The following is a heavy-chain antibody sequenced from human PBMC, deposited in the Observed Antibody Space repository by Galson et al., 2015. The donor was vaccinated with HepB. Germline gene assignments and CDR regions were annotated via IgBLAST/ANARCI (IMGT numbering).Heavy chain of an antibody. V-gene: IGHV3-23*01. D-gene: IGHD1-26*01. Sequence: ALRLSCAASGFTFSSYGLSWVRHAPAQGLEWVSGVNGIGDRTYYADSVKGRFTISRENSKKTLYLHMSSLKADDTAIYYCTRGHSGSFGVWGQGTLVTVSS. CDR2: VNGIGDRT. CDR3: TRGHSGSFGV. J-gene: IGHJ4*02. CDR1: GFTFSSYG.